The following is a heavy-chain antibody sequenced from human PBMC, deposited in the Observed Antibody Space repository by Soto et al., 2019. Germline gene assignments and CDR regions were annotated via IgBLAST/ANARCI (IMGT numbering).Heavy chain of an antibody. CDR3: ARAPSLQCYYMDV. Sequence: SQTLSHTSAHSLDSASINSAAWNCTRLSPSRGLEWQGRPYYRSRRNNDYAVSVKSRITVSPDTAKNQFSLQLNSVTAEDTAMYYCARAPSLQCYYMDVWDNGTTVTVSS. J-gene: IGHJ6*03. CDR1: LDSASINSAA. CDR2: PYYRSRRNN. V-gene: IGHV6-1*01. D-gene: IGHD6-19*01.